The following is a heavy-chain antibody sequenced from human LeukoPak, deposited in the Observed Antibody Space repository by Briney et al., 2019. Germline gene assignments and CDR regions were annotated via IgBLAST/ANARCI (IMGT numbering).Heavy chain of an antibody. CDR2: IKHDGSEK. J-gene: IGHJ4*02. CDR1: GFTFSKYW. D-gene: IGHD6-13*01. V-gene: IGHV3-7*03. Sequence: AGGSLRLSCAVSGFTFSKYWMSWVRQAPGKGLEWVANIKHDGSEKYYVDSVKGRFTISRDNAKNSLYLQMNSLRAEDTAVYSCAKSRIAAAGCFDYWGQGTLVTVSS. CDR3: AKSRIAAAGCFDY.